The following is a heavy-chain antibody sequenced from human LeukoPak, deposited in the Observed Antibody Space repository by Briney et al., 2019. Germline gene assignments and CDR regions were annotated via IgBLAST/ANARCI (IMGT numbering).Heavy chain of an antibody. CDR3: ARPKAAAGTISALEI. Sequence: ASVKVSCKASGGTFSSYAISWVRQAPGQGLEWMGGIIPIFGTANYAQKFQGRVTITADESTSTAYMELSSLRSEDTAIYYCARPKAAAGTISALEIWGQGTLVTVSS. J-gene: IGHJ3*02. CDR1: GGTFSSYA. V-gene: IGHV1-69*13. D-gene: IGHD6-13*01. CDR2: IIPIFGTA.